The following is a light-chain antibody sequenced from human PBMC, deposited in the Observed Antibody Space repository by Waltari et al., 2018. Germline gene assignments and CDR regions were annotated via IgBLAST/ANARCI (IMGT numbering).Light chain of an antibody. CDR1: NIGSRS. CDR2: LAS. CDR3: HVWDANTVM. J-gene: IGLJ3*02. V-gene: IGLV3-21*02. Sequence: SSVLTQAPSVSVAPGQTATVTCGGDNIGSRSVHWYQQKPGRAPVLVVYLASDRPSGIPERFSGSKSGNAATLTISRVEAGDEADYYCHVWDANTVMFGGGTKLTVL.